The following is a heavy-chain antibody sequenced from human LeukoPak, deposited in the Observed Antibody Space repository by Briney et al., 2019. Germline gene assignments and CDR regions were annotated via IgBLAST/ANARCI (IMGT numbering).Heavy chain of an antibody. D-gene: IGHD6-13*01. J-gene: IGHJ4*02. Sequence: GRSLRLSCPASGFTFSSYGMHWVRQAPGKGLEWVAVIWYDGSNKYYADSVKGRFTISRDNSKNTLYLQMNSLRAEDTAVYYCAKDMSGSWSPQLFDYWGQGTLVTVSS. CDR1: GFTFSSYG. V-gene: IGHV3-33*06. CDR3: AKDMSGSWSPQLFDY. CDR2: IWYDGSNK.